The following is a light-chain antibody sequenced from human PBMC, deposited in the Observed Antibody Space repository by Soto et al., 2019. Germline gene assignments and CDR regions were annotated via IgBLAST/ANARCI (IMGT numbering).Light chain of an antibody. J-gene: IGLJ1*01. Sequence: ALTQPASVSGSPGQSITISCTGTSSDVGSYSLLSWYQHHPGKAPKLIIYEDIKGPSGVSNRFSGSKSGNTASLRISGLQAEDEADYYCYTYAGGSTYLFGTGTKLTVL. CDR1: SSDVGSYSL. CDR2: EDI. CDR3: YTYAGGSTYL. V-gene: IGLV2-23*01.